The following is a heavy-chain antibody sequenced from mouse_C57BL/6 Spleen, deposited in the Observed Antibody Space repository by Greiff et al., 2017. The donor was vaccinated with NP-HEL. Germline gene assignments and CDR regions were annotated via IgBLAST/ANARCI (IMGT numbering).Heavy chain of an antibody. V-gene: IGHV2-9-1*01. CDR3: ARKRDYDGSSTYYFDY. J-gene: IGHJ2*01. CDR2: IWTGGGT. CDR1: GFSLTSYA. Sequence: VKLVESGPGLVAPSQSLSITCTVSGFSLTSYAISWVRQPPGKGLEWLGVIWTGGGTNYNSAPKSRLSISKDNSTSQVFLKMTSQQTDDTARYDCARKRDYDGSSTYYFDYWGQGTTLTVSS. D-gene: IGHD1-1*01.